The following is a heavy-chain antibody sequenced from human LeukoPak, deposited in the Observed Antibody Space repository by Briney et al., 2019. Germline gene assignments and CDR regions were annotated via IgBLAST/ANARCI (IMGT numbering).Heavy chain of an antibody. Sequence: GGSLRLSCAASGFTFDDYTMHWVRQAPGKGLEWVSLISWDGGSTYYADSVKGRFTISRDNSKNTLYLQMNSLRAEDTAVYYCAKLHIAVAGTRWFDPWGQGTLVTVSS. CDR2: ISWDGGST. J-gene: IGHJ5*02. V-gene: IGHV3-43*01. CDR1: GFTFDDYT. CDR3: AKLHIAVAGTRWFDP. D-gene: IGHD6-19*01.